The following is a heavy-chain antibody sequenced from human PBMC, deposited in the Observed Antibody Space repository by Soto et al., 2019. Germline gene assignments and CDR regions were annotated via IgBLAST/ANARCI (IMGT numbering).Heavy chain of an antibody. V-gene: IGHV1-18*01. CDR3: ARDGRKELWAEGLNAMDV. J-gene: IGHJ6*02. Sequence: QVQLVQSGPEVKKPGASVNVSCKASAYSYTSYGISWVRQAPGQGLEWMGWISAYNGQTNYAQKFRGRVTFTTDASTSTAFMKLRSLRSDDTAMYYCARDGRKELWAEGLNAMDVWGQGTTVTV. CDR1: AYSYTSYG. CDR2: ISAYNGQT. D-gene: IGHD3-16*01.